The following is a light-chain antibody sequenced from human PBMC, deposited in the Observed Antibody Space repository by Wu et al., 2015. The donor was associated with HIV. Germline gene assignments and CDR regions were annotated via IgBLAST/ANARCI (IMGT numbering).Light chain of an antibody. V-gene: IGKV3-15*01. Sequence: VMTQSPAALSMSPGERATLSRRASQSVNSNLAWYQQKPGQTPRLLIYDASTRATGIPARFSGSGSGTEFTLTISSMQSEDFAVYYCQQYNNWPRTFGPRDQGGNQT. CDR2: DAS. CDR3: QQYNNWPRT. CDR1: QSVNSN. J-gene: IGKJ1*01.